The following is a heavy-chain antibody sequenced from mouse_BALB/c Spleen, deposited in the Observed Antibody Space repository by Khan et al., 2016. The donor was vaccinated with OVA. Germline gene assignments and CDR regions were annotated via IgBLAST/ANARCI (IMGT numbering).Heavy chain of an antibody. CDR1: GFSLTGYG. J-gene: IGHJ4*01. Sequence: VHLVESGPGLVAPSQSLSITCTVSGFSLTGYGVNWVRQPPGKGLEWLGMIWGDGSTDYNSALKSRLNLSKDNSKSQVFLKMNSLQTDDTARYYCARAYYGNYREAMDYWGHGTSVTVSS. D-gene: IGHD2-10*01. CDR3: ARAYYGNYREAMDY. V-gene: IGHV2-6-7*01. CDR2: IWGDGST.